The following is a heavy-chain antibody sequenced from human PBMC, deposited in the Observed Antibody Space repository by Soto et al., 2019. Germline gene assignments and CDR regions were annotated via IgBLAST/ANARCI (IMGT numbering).Heavy chain of an antibody. CDR1: GYTFTGYY. CDR2: INPNSGGT. J-gene: IGHJ5*02. Sequence: QVQLVQSGAEVKKPGASVKVSCKASGYTFTGYYMHWVRQAPGQGLEWMGWINPNSGGTNYAQKFQGRVTMTRDTSISTAYMELSRLRSGDTAVYYCAREGRNSYGYPPWFDPWGQGTLVTVSS. CDR3: AREGRNSYGYPPWFDP. V-gene: IGHV1-2*02. D-gene: IGHD5-18*01.